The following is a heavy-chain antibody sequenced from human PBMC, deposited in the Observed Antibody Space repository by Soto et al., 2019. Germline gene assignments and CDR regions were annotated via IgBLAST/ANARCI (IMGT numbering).Heavy chain of an antibody. D-gene: IGHD6-19*01. J-gene: IGHJ5*02. CDR1: GYTFTGYY. CDR3: ARSKKWMAKYNWFEP. CDR2: INPNSGGT. V-gene: IGHV1-2*02. Sequence: ASVKVSCKASGYTFTGYYMHWVRQAPGQGLEWMGWINPNSGGTNYAQKFQGRVTMTRDTSISTAYMELSRLRSDDTAVYYCARSKKWMAKYNWFEPWGQGTSVTVSS.